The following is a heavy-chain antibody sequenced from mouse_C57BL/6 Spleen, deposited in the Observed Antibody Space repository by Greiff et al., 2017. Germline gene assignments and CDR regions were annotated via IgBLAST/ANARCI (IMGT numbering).Heavy chain of an antibody. J-gene: IGHJ2*01. D-gene: IGHD2-1*01. CDR3: ARPPHLLYYFDY. CDR2: ISGGGSYT. V-gene: IGHV5-6*01. Sequence: EVLLVESGGDLVKPGGSLKLSCAASGFTFSSYDMSWVRQTPDKRLEWVATISGGGSYTYYTDSVKGRFTISRDNAKNTLYLQMSSLKSEDTAMYYCARPPHLLYYFDYWGQGTTLTVSS. CDR1: GFTFSSYD.